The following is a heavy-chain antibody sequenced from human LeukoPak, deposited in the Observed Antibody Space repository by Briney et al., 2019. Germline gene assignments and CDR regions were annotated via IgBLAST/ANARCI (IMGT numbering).Heavy chain of an antibody. CDR3: ARDSLGGSSYVS. CDR1: GFTFNNHY. J-gene: IGHJ5*02. Sequence: GGSLRLSCAASGFTFNNHYMTWVRQAPGKGLELVANIKQDGSETYYLDSVKGRFTISRDNAKNSLYLQLNNVRAEDTAVYYCARDSLGGSSYVSWGQGTLVTVSS. V-gene: IGHV3-7*04. CDR2: IKQDGSET. D-gene: IGHD3-10*01.